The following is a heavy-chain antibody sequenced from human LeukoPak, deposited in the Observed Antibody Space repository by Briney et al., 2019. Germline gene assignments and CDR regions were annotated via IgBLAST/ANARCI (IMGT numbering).Heavy chain of an antibody. J-gene: IGHJ3*02. CDR2: ISGSGDST. D-gene: IGHD2-21*02. Sequence: GGSLRPSCAASGFTFSSYAMSWVRQAPGKGLEWVSGISGSGDSTYYADSVKGRFTISRDNSKNTLYLQMNSLRAEDTAVYYCASSCGGDCYSEVDAFDIWGQGTMDTVSS. V-gene: IGHV3-23*01. CDR1: GFTFSSYA. CDR3: ASSCGGDCYSEVDAFDI.